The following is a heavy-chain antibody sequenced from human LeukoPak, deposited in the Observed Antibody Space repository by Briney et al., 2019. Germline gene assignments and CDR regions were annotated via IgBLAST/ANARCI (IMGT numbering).Heavy chain of an antibody. CDR1: GFTFSSYW. Sequence: PGGSLRLSCEAFGFTFSSYWMTWVREAPGMGLEWVANIKEDGSEKYYLDSVRGRFTISRDNARNSLYLHLNSLRAEDTAVYYCARVHHSSSWGTDDCWGQGTLVTVSS. CDR3: ARVHHSSSWGTDDC. J-gene: IGHJ4*02. CDR2: IKEDGSEK. D-gene: IGHD6-13*01. V-gene: IGHV3-7*01.